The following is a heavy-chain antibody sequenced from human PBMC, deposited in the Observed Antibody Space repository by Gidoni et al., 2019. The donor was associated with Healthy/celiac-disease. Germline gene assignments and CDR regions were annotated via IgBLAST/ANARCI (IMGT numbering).Heavy chain of an antibody. D-gene: IGHD6-6*01. J-gene: IGHJ3*02. CDR1: GFTFIPYT. Sequence: EVQLVESGGGLVKPGGSLRLSCAASGFTFIPYTINWVRQAPGKGLEWVSSISSSSNYIYYADSLKGRFTISRDNAKNSLYLQMNSLRAEDTAVYYCARDSWADKFSSRGAFDIWGQGTMVTVSS. CDR3: ARDSWADKFSSRGAFDI. CDR2: ISSSSNYI. V-gene: IGHV3-21*01.